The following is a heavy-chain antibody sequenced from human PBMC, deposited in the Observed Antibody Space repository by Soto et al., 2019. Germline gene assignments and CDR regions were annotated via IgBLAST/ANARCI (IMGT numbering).Heavy chain of an antibody. CDR2: LIHGGST. J-gene: IGHJ3*01. CDR3: ARSPLSYDYVRQTWREVGDSFDV. CDR1: NSSLGAFH. Sequence: SETLSLTCAIYNSSLGAFHWTWIRQPPGKGLEWIGELIHGGSTNYNPSLKSRVTFSLDTSKSQCSLHVMSVTAADTAVYYCARSPLSYDYVRQTWREVGDSFDVWGRGTSVT. D-gene: IGHD3-10*02. V-gene: IGHV4-34*12.